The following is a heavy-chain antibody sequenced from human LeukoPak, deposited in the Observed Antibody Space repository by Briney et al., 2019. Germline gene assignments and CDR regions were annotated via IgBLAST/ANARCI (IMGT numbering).Heavy chain of an antibody. CDR3: AREVVITAYAFDI. D-gene: IGHD3-22*01. J-gene: IGHJ3*02. Sequence: PGGSLRLSCTASGFTFTSYGMHWVRQAPGEGLEWVTSIHFDGTNKYYADSVKGRFTISRDNSKNTLYLQMNSLGAEDTAVYYCAREVVITAYAFDIWGQGTMVTVSS. CDR2: IHFDGTNK. V-gene: IGHV3-30*02. CDR1: GFTFTSYG.